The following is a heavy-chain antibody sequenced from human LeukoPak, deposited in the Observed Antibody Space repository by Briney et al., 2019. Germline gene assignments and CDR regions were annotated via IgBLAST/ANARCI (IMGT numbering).Heavy chain of an antibody. Sequence: ASVKVSCKASGYTFTSYYMHWVRQAPGQGLEWMGIINPSGGSTSYAQKFQGRVTMTRDTSTSTVYMELSSPRSEDTAVYYCATLGQDYYDSSDYWGQGTLVTVSS. J-gene: IGHJ4*02. D-gene: IGHD3-22*01. CDR1: GYTFTSYY. V-gene: IGHV1-46*01. CDR2: INPSGGST. CDR3: ATLGQDYYDSSDY.